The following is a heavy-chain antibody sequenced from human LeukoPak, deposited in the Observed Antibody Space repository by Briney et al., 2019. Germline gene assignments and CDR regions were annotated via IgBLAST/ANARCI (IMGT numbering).Heavy chain of an antibody. D-gene: IGHD2-15*01. Sequence: GGSLRLSCAASGFTFSSYGMHWVRQAPGKGLEWVSSISSSSSYIYYADSVKGRFTISRDNAKNSLYLQMNSLRAEDTAVYYCARDRGGGHMDVWGKGTTVTISS. J-gene: IGHJ6*03. CDR1: GFTFSSYG. V-gene: IGHV3-21*01. CDR3: ARDRGGGHMDV. CDR2: ISSSSSYI.